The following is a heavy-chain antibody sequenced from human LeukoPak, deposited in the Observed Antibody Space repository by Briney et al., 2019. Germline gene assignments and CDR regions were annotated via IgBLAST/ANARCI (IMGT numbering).Heavy chain of an antibody. V-gene: IGHV1-69*04. J-gene: IGHJ4*02. CDR3: ARSSSGWAFDY. CDR2: IIPILGIA. D-gene: IGHD6-19*01. CDR1: GGTFSSYA. Sequence: SVKVSCKASGGTFSSYAIRWVRQAPGQGLEWMGRIIPILGIANYAQKFQGRVTITADKSTSTAYMELSSLRSEDTAVYYCARSSSGWAFDYWGQGTLVTVSS.